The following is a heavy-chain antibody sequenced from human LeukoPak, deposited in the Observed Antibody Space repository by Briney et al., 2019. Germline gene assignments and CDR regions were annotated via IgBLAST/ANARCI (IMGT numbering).Heavy chain of an antibody. D-gene: IGHD4-17*01. V-gene: IGHV4-59*08. CDR3: ARQRDYADYLDAFDV. J-gene: IGHJ3*01. Sequence: SETLSLTCTVSGGSISSYYWSWIRQPPGKGLECIGYIYHSGTTNYNPSLKSRVTISVDTSKNQFSLKLSSVTAADTAICYCARQRDYADYLDAFDVWGQGTMVTVSS. CDR2: IYHSGTT. CDR1: GGSISSYY.